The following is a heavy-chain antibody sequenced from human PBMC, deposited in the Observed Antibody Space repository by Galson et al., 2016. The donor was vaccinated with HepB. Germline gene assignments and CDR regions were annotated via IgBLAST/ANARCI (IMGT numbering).Heavy chain of an antibody. CDR2: IRSKFYGGTT. CDR3: TRATDGSGSYRRAYYGMDV. D-gene: IGHD3-10*01. CDR1: GFSFGEYG. Sequence: SLRLSCAGSGFSFGEYGMNWVRQAPGKGLEWVGFIRSKFYGGTTENAASVKGRFSLSRDDSKSIAYLQMNSLRTEDTAVYYCTRATDGSGSYRRAYYGMDVWGQGTTVTVSS. V-gene: IGHV3-49*04. J-gene: IGHJ6*02.